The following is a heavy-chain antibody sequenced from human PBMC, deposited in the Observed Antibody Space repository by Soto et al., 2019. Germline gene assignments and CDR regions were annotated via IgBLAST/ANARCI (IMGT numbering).Heavy chain of an antibody. CDR3: ARHPRDYYDSTPWRPPYYFDY. CDR2: IYHGDSDN. V-gene: IGHV5-51*01. CDR1: GYSFTSYW. Sequence: PGESLKISCKGSGYSFTSYWVGWVRQMPGKGLEWMGIIYHGDSDNRYSPSFQGQVTTSADKSISTAYLQLSSLKASDTAMYYCARHPRDYYDSTPWRPPYYFDYWGQGTLFTVSS. J-gene: IGHJ4*02. D-gene: IGHD3-22*01.